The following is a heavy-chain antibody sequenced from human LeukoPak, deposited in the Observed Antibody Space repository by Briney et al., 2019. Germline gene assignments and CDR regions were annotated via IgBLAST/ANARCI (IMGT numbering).Heavy chain of an antibody. CDR3: ARGFITIFGVDPFDY. Sequence: SETLSLTCAVYGGSFSGYYWSWIRQPPGKGLEWIGEINHSGSTNYNPSLKGRVTISVDTSKNQFSLKLSSVTAADTAVYYCARGFITIFGVDPFDYWGQGTLVTVSS. J-gene: IGHJ4*02. D-gene: IGHD3-3*01. CDR2: INHSGST. V-gene: IGHV4-34*01. CDR1: GGSFSGYY.